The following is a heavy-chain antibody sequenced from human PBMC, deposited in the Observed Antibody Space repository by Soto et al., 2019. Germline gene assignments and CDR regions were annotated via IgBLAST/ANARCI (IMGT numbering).Heavy chain of an antibody. Sequence: ASVKVSCKASGYTFTDYTMHWVRQAPGQRLEWMGWINAVNGNTKYSQKFQGRVTITRDTSASTAYMELSSLRSEDTAVYYCARGLGYCSCTSCYDYYYYYMDVWGKGTTVTVSS. V-gene: IGHV1-3*01. CDR2: INAVNGNT. J-gene: IGHJ6*03. D-gene: IGHD2-2*01. CDR1: GYTFTDYT. CDR3: ARGLGYCSCTSCYDYYYYYMDV.